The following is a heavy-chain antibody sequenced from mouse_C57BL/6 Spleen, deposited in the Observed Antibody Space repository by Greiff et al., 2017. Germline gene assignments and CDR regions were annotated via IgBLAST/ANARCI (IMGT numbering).Heavy chain of an antibody. CDR1: GYTFTSYG. J-gene: IGHJ2*01. CDR3: ARIGGYLWFFDY. V-gene: IGHV1-81*01. Sequence: QVQLKQSGAELARPGASVKLSCKASGYTFTSYGISWVKQRTGQGLEWIGEIYPRSGNTYYNEKFKGKATLTADKSSSTAYMELRSLTSEDSAVXFCARIGGYLWFFDYWGQGTTLTVSS. D-gene: IGHD2-2*01. CDR2: IYPRSGNT.